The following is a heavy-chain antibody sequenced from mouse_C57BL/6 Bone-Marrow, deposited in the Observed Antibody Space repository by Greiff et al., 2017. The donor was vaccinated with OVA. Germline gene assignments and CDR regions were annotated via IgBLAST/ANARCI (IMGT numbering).Heavy chain of an antibody. CDR3: SAYYYGSSYWYFDV. J-gene: IGHJ1*03. Sequence: QVQLQQPGAELVKPGASVKLSCKASGYTFTSYWMHWVKQRPGQGLEWIGMIHPNSGSTNYNEKFKRKATLTVDKSSSTAYMQLSSLPSDDSAVYYCSAYYYGSSYWYFDVWGTGTPVTVSS. CDR1: GYTFTSYW. V-gene: IGHV1-64*01. CDR2: IHPNSGST. D-gene: IGHD1-1*01.